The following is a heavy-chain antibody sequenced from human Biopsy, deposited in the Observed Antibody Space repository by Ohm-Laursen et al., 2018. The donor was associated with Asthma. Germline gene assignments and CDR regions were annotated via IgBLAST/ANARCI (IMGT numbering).Heavy chain of an antibody. CDR1: GGSINNFY. D-gene: IGHD2-21*02. J-gene: IGHJ4*02. CDR3: ARGVDRVTGLLDHFDS. CDR2: VYYSGST. Sequence: GTLSLTWTVSGGSINNFYWSWIRQPPGKGLESIGHVYYSGSTNYNPSLKSRVTISIDASKNQFSLKLTSVTAADTAVYYCARGVDRVTGLLDHFDSWGQVTLVTVSS. V-gene: IGHV4-59*01.